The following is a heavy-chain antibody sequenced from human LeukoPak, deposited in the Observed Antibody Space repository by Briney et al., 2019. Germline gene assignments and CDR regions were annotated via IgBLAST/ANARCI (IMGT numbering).Heavy chain of an antibody. D-gene: IGHD2-2*01. V-gene: IGHV3-7*01. CDR2: IKRDGVDK. Sequence: GGSLRLSCEASGFTLSNSWMSWVRQAPGKRPEWVANIKRDGVDKYYVDSVKGRFTISRDNAKNSLYLQMNSLRAEDTAVYYCARGTPSSYYFDYWGQGTLVTVSS. J-gene: IGHJ4*02. CDR1: GFTLSNSW. CDR3: ARGTPSSYYFDY.